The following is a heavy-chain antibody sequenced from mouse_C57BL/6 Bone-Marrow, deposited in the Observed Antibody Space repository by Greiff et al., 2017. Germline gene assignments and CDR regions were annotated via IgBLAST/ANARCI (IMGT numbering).Heavy chain of an antibody. Sequence: QVPLKVSGPGILQPSQTLSLTCSFSGFSLSTFGLGVGWLRPPSGKGLDWLAHIWWDDDNYYNPALKSRITISKDTSNNQVFLKIANVDTADTATYYCARIRADGYYDFGYFDVWGTGTTVTVSS. CDR1: GFSLSTFGLG. D-gene: IGHD2-3*01. CDR3: ARIRADGYYDFGYFDV. CDR2: IWWDDDN. J-gene: IGHJ1*03. V-gene: IGHV8-8*01.